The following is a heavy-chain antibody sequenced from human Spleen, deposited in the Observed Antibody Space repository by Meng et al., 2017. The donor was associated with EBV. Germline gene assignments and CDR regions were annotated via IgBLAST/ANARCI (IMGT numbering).Heavy chain of an antibody. V-gene: IGHV4-30-4*01. J-gene: IGHJ4*02. CDR2: IYYSGTT. Sequence: QAHQQGCGPRLCKPSQTLPLTCAVSGDSINSGGYYLSWIRQPPGKGLEWIGYIYYSGTTYYTPSLKRRVTISVDTSKNQFSLKLSSVTAADTAVYYCAKFALYGYYYFEYWGQGTLVTVSS. CDR1: GDSINSGGYY. D-gene: IGHD3-16*02. CDR3: AKFALYGYYYFEY.